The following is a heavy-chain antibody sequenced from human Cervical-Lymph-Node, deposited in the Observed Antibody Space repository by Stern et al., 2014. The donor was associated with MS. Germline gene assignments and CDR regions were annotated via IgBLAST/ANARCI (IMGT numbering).Heavy chain of an antibody. J-gene: IGHJ4*02. CDR3: ARDLGSSGWYYFDY. CDR2: ISYDGSNK. D-gene: IGHD6-19*01. V-gene: IGHV3-30*01. CDR1: GFTFSSYA. Sequence: QLVESGGGVVQPGRALRLSCAASGFTFSSYAMHWVRQAPGKGLAWVAVISYDGSNKYYADSVKGRFTISRDNSKNTLYLQMNSLRAEDTAVYYCARDLGSSGWYYFDYWGQGTLVTVSS.